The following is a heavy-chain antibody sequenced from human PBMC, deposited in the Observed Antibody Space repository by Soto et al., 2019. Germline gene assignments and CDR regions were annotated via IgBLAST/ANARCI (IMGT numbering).Heavy chain of an antibody. V-gene: IGHV1-69*02. CDR2: IIPILGMT. CDR3: ARVDSDYRFKI. D-gene: IGHD4-4*01. J-gene: IGHJ4*02. Sequence: QVQLVQSGAEVKKPGSSVKVSCTASGGTFSSHILTWVRQAPGQGLEWMGRIIPILGMTNYAQRFQGRVTITVDRSSTTAYMDLRSLRSEDTAFYFCARVDSDYRFKIWGQGTLVTVSS. CDR1: GGTFSSHI.